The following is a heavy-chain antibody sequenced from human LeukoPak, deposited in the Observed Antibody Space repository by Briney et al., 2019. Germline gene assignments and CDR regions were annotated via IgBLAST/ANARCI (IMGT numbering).Heavy chain of an antibody. CDR1: GFTFSDYY. J-gene: IGHJ4*02. Sequence: GVLRLSYAASGFTFSDYYMSWVRQAPGEGPEWVSYISSRGSTIYYADSVKGRFTISRDNAKNSLYLQMNSLRAEDTAVYYCARRYCGGDCRIAVFDYWGQRTLVTVSS. V-gene: IGHV3-11*01. CDR3: ARRYCGGDCRIAVFDY. D-gene: IGHD2-21*02. CDR2: ISSRGSTI.